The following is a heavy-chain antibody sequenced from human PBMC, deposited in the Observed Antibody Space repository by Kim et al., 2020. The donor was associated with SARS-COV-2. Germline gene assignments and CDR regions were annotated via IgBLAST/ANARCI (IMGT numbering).Heavy chain of an antibody. J-gene: IGHJ6*02. D-gene: IGHD3-9*01. CDR2: ISGSGGST. V-gene: IGHV3-23*01. CDR1: GFTFSNFA. CDR3: AKSGILTGYPNYYYGMDV. Sequence: GGSLRLSCAASGFTFSNFAMSWVRQAPGKGLEWVSAISGSGGSTYYADSVKGRFTISRDNSKNTLYLQMNSLRAEDTAVYYCAKSGILTGYPNYYYGMDVWGQGTTVTVSS.